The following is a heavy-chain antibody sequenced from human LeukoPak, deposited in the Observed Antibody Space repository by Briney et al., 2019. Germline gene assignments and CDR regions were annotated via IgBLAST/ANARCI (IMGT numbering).Heavy chain of an antibody. J-gene: IGHJ4*02. D-gene: IGHD5-18*01. CDR1: GFTFSSYA. Sequence: PGGSLRLSCAASGFTFSSYAISWVRQAPGKGLEWVSSISGSGGSTYYADSVKGRFTISRDNSINTLFLQMNSLRAEDTAVYYCAKDRGYSYGYPYFDYWGQGTLVTVSS. V-gene: IGHV3-23*01. CDR2: ISGSGGST. CDR3: AKDRGYSYGYPYFDY.